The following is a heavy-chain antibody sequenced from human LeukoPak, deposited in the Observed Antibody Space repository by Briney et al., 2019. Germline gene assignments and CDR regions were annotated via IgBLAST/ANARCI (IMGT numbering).Heavy chain of an antibody. Sequence: PSETLSLTCTVSGGSISSSSYYWGWIRQPPGKGLEWIGSIYYSGSTYYNPSLKSRVTISVDTSKNQFSLKLSSVTAADTAVYYCARTYYYDSSGYYYGLYDWFDPWGQGTLVTVSS. D-gene: IGHD3-22*01. CDR1: GGSISSSSYY. CDR3: ARTYYYDSSGYYYGLYDWFDP. V-gene: IGHV4-39*01. J-gene: IGHJ5*02. CDR2: IYYSGST.